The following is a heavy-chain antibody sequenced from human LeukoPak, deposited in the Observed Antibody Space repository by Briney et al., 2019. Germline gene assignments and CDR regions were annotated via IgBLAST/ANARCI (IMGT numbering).Heavy chain of an antibody. CDR1: GGSISSYY. V-gene: IGHV4-59*05. J-gene: IGHJ4*02. CDR3: ARVDIAVVPSTTFDY. D-gene: IGHD2-2*01. CDR2: INYSGTT. Sequence: SETLSLTCTVSGGSISSYYWSWIRQPPGKGLEWIGSINYSGTTYYNPSLKSRVTISVDTSKNQFSLRLSSVTAADTAVYYCARVDIAVVPSTTFDYWGQGTLVTVSS.